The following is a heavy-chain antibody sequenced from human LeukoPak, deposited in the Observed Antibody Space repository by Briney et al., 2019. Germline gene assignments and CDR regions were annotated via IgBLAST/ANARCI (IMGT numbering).Heavy chain of an antibody. J-gene: IGHJ4*02. CDR3: AKGQGAPTSTSFDF. CDR1: GFTFDAYA. D-gene: IGHD2-2*01. Sequence: GGSLRLSCAASGFTFDAYAMHWVRQAPGKGLEWVSGLNWNSGSIAYADSVKGRFTISRDSADNSLYLQMNSLRPDDTAWYYCAKGQGAPTSTSFDFWGQGTLVTVSS. V-gene: IGHV3-9*01. CDR2: LNWNSGSI.